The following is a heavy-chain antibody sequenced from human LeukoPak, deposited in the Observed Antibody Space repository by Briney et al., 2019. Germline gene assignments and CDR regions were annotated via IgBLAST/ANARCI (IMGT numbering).Heavy chain of an antibody. CDR3: ARHPFATPFDY. CDR2: MYHTGHT. J-gene: IGHJ4*02. Sequence: SETLSLTCTVSGGSINNYYWSWIRQPPGKGLEWIGYMYHTGHTMYNSSLKSRVTMSLDTSKNHFSLRLSSVTAADTAVYYCARHPFATPFDYWGPGTLVTVSS. CDR1: GGSINNYY. D-gene: IGHD2-15*01. V-gene: IGHV4-59*08.